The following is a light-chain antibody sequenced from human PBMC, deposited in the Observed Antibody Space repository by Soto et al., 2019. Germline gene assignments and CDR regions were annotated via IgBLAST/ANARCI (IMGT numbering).Light chain of an antibody. CDR3: QQRSNWPLT. V-gene: IGKV3-11*01. CDR2: DAS. J-gene: IGKJ4*01. Sequence: EIVLTQSPATLSLSPGERATLSCRASQSVSSNLAWYQQKPGQAPRLLIYDASNRATGIPARFSGSGSGTDLTLTISSLEPEDVAVYYCQQRSNWPLTFGGGTKVEIK. CDR1: QSVSSN.